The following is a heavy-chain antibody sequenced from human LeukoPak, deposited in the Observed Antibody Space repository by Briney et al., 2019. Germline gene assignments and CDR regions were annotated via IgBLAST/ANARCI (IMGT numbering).Heavy chain of an antibody. CDR2: IQHDGSDI. V-gene: IGHV3-30*02. D-gene: IGHD2-2*01. CDR3: ARVCSNHCYRFVF. J-gene: IGHJ4*02. Sequence: GGSLRLSCAASRFTFSIYGMHWVRQAPGKGPEWVAFIQHDGSDIYYVDSVKGRFTISRDNSKNTLYLQMNNLRTEDTAMYYCARVCSNHCYRFVFWGQGTLVSVSS. CDR1: RFTFSIYG.